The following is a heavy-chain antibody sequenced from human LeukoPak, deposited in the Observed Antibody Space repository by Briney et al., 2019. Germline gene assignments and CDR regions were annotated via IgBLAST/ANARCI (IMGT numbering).Heavy chain of an antibody. CDR2: MNPNSGNT. Sequence: ASVKVSCKASGYTFTSYDINWVRQATGQGLEWMGWMNPNSGNTGYAQKFQGRVTMTRNTSISTAYMELSGLRSEYTAVYYCARGGGYSYGPTVAYYYGMDVWGQGTTVTVSS. CDR3: ARGGGYSYGPTVAYYYGMDV. D-gene: IGHD5-18*01. V-gene: IGHV1-8*01. CDR1: GYTFTSYD. J-gene: IGHJ6*02.